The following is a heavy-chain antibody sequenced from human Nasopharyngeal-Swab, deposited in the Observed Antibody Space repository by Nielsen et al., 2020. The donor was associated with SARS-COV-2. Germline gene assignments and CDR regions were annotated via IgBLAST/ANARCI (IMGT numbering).Heavy chain of an antibody. Sequence: SVKVSCKASGFTFTSSAVQWVRQARGQRLEWIGWIVVGSGNTNYAQKFQERVTITRDMSTSTAYMELSSLRSEDTAVYYCARDPYYDFWSGYYTGGFDPWGQGTLVTVSS. CDR3: ARDPYYDFWSGYYTGGFDP. CDR1: GFTFTSSA. D-gene: IGHD3-3*01. J-gene: IGHJ5*02. V-gene: IGHV1-58*01. CDR2: IVVGSGNT.